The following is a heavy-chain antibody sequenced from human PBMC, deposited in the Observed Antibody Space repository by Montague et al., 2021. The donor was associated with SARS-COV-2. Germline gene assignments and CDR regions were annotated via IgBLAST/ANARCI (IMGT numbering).Heavy chain of an antibody. D-gene: IGHD3-10*01. Sequence: SETLSLTCAVYGGSFSGYYWNWIRQPPGKGLEWIGEINHSGSTNYNPSLKSRVTMSVDTSKNQFSLKLSSVTAADTAVYYCARGARQGYGFRLGSFDSWGQGTLVTASS. CDR3: ARGARQGYGFRLGSFDS. CDR1: GGSFSGYY. V-gene: IGHV4-34*01. CDR2: INHSGST. J-gene: IGHJ4*02.